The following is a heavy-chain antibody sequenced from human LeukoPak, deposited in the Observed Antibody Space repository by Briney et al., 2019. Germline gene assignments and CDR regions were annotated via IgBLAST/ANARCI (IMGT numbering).Heavy chain of an antibody. D-gene: IGHD6-19*01. CDR1: GFTFSSYG. CDR2: IWYDGSNK. V-gene: IGHV3-30*02. J-gene: IGHJ4*02. CDR3: ANLQWPATFDY. Sequence: QTGGSLRLSCAASGFTFSSYGMHWVRQAPGKGLEWVAVIWYDGSNKYYVDSVKGRFTISRDNSKNTLYLQMNSLRAEDTAVYYCANLQWPATFDYWGQGTLVTVSS.